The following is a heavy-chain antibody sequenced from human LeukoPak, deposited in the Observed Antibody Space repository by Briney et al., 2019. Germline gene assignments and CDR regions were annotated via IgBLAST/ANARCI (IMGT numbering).Heavy chain of an antibody. J-gene: IGHJ4*02. CDR2: ISAYNVNT. CDR1: GYTFTSYG. V-gene: IGHV1-18*01. D-gene: IGHD3-22*01. Sequence: ASVKVSCKASGYTFTSYGISWVRQAPGQGLEWMGWISAYNVNTNYAQKLQGRVTMTTDTSTSTAYMELRSLRSDDTAVYYCARTYYYDSSGSRGQVYDYWGQGTLVTVSS. CDR3: ARTYYYDSSGSRGQVYDY.